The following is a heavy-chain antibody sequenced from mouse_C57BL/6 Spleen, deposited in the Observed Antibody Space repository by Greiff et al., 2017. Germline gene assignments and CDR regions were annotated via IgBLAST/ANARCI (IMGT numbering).Heavy chain of an antibody. CDR3: ARWDGYYRYFDV. CDR1: GFSITSSG. V-gene: IGHV2-6*03. Sequence: VKLVESGPGLVAPSQSLSITCTVSGFSITSSGVHWVRQPPGKGLEWLVVIWSDGSTTYNSALKSRLSISKDNSKSQVFLKMNSLQTDDTAMYYCARWDGYYRYFDVWGTGTTVTVSS. D-gene: IGHD2-3*01. J-gene: IGHJ1*03. CDR2: IWSDGST.